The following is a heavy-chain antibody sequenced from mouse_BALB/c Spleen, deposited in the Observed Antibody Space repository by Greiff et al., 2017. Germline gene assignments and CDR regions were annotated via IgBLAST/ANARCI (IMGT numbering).Heavy chain of an antibody. D-gene: IGHD2-1*01. Sequence: EVKVVESGGGLVKPGGSLKLSCAASGFTFSSYTMSWVRQTPEKRLEWVATISSGGGNTYYPDSVKGRFTISRDNAKNNLYLQMSSLRSEDTALYYCARYGNYGGLFAYWGQGTLVTVSA. J-gene: IGHJ3*01. CDR2: ISSGGGNT. CDR3: ARYGNYGGLFAY. CDR1: GFTFSSYT. V-gene: IGHV5-9*03.